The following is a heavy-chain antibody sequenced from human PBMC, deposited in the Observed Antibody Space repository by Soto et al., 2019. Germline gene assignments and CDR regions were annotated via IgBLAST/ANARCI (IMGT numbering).Heavy chain of an antibody. CDR2: INPGNGNT. CDR3: ARAPLATAAMGYKWFDP. CDR1: VYTFTNYA. V-gene: IGHV1-3*01. J-gene: IGHJ5*02. Sequence: PSVKVSCKASVYTFTNYAMHWVRQAPGQRLDWMGWINPGNGNTKYSQRFQGRVTITRDTSASTAYMELSSVRSEDSAVYYCARAPLATAAMGYKWFDPCGQGTLVPVSP. D-gene: IGHD2-2*01.